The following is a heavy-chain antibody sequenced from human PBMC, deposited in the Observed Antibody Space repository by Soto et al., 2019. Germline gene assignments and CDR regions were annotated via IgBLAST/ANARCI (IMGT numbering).Heavy chain of an antibody. J-gene: IGHJ6*02. CDR3: ATVATAGSDYYYSGMDV. D-gene: IGHD6-13*01. CDR2: ISAYNGNT. CDR1: GYIF. Sequence: ASVKVYCKASGYIFISWVRQAPGQGLEWMGWISAYNGNTNYAQKFQGGVTMTTDTSTSTAYMELRSLTSDDTAVYFCATVATAGSDYYYSGMDVWGQGTTVTVSS. V-gene: IGHV1-18*01.